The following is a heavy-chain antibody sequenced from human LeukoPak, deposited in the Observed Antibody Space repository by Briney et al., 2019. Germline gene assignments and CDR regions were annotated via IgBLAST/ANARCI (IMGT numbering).Heavy chain of an antibody. J-gene: IGHJ4*02. D-gene: IGHD6-19*01. V-gene: IGHV3-23*01. Sequence: GGSLRLSCAASGFTFSSYAMSWVRQAPGKGLEWVSGISGRGTSAYYADSVKGRFTISRDNSKNTLYLQMNSLRAEDTALYYCARELRIAVAGTKDYWGQGTLVTVSS. CDR2: ISGRGTSA. CDR1: GFTFSSYA. CDR3: ARELRIAVAGTKDY.